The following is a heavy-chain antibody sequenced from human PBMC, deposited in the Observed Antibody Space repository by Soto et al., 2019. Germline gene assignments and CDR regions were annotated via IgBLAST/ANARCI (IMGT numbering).Heavy chain of an antibody. CDR1: GYTFTRYG. D-gene: IGHD2-15*01. CDR2: ISAYNGNT. Sequence: QVQLVQSGAEVKKPGASVKVSCKASGYTFTRYGISWVRQAPGQGLEWMGWISAYNGNTNYAQKFQGRVTMTTDTSPSTAYMELRSLTSDDTAIYYCAREGYCSSGSCALYSHDYFGMDVWGQGTTVTVSS. CDR3: AREGYCSSGSCALYSHDYFGMDV. J-gene: IGHJ6*02. V-gene: IGHV1-18*01.